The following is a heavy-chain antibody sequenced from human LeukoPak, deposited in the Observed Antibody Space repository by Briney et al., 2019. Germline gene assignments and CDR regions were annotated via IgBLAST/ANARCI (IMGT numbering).Heavy chain of an antibody. J-gene: IGHJ4*02. D-gene: IGHD6-6*01. CDR3: ARRPYSSSSHYFDY. CDR2: INWKGGST. Sequence: PGGSLRLSCAASGFTFDDYGMSWVRQAPGKGLEWVSGINWKGGSTTYADSVRGRSTISRDNAKNSLYLEMNSLRAEDTALYHCARRPYSSSSHYFDYWGQGTLVTVSS. V-gene: IGHV3-20*01. CDR1: GFTFDDYG.